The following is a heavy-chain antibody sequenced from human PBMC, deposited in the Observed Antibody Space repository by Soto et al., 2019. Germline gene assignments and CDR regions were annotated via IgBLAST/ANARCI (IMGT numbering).Heavy chain of an antibody. D-gene: IGHD3-3*01. CDR2: ISYDGSNK. CDR1: GFTFSSYA. J-gene: IGHJ4*02. Sequence: VGSLRLSCAASGFTFSSYAMHWVRQAPGKGLEWVAVISYDGSNKYYADSVKGRFTISRDNSKNTLYLQMNSLRAEDTAVYYCARSRITIFGVVTDYFDYWGRGTLVTVSS. V-gene: IGHV3-30-3*01. CDR3: ARSRITIFGVVTDYFDY.